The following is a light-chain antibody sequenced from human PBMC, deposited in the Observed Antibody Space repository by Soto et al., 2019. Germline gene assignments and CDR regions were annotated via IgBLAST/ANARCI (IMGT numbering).Light chain of an antibody. Sequence: IQMTQSPASLSASVGDRVTITCGASQSISSYLNWYQQKPGKAPKLLIYDASNLETGVPSRFSGSGSGTDFTLTISSLQPEDIATYYCQQYDNLPWTFGQGTKVDIK. CDR1: QSISSY. CDR3: QQYDNLPWT. CDR2: DAS. V-gene: IGKV1-33*01. J-gene: IGKJ1*01.